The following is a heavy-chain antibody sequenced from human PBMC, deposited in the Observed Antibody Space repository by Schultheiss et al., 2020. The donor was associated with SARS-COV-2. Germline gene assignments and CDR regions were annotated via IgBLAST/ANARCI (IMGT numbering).Heavy chain of an antibody. Sequence: SETLSLTCVVSGGSISRGGNSWSWIRQPAGKGLEWIGRIYTSGSTNYNPSLKSRVTMSVDTSKNQFSLKLSSVTAADTAVYYCARGFYYDTSAFDYWGQGTLVTVSS. V-gene: IGHV4-61*02. CDR2: IYTSGST. J-gene: IGHJ4*02. D-gene: IGHD3-22*01. CDR1: GGSISRGGNS. CDR3: ARGFYYDTSAFDY.